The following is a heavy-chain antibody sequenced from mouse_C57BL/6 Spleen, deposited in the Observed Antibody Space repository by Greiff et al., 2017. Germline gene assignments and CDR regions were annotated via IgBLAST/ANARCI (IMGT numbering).Heavy chain of an antibody. CDR2: IHPNSGST. Sequence: QVQLQQPGAELVKPGASVKLSCKASGYTFTSYWMNWVKQRPGQGLEWIGMIHPNSGSTNYNEKFKSKATLTVDKSSSTAYMQLSSLTSEDSAVYDCARNCGSSPYFDDWGKGTTLTVSS. CDR3: ARNCGSSPYFDD. J-gene: IGHJ2*01. D-gene: IGHD1-1*01. CDR1: GYTFTSYW. V-gene: IGHV1-64*01.